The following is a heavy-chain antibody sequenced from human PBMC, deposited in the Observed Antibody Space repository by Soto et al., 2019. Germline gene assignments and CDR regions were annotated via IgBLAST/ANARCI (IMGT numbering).Heavy chain of an antibody. CDR2: IYYSGST. J-gene: IGHJ3*02. Sequence: SETLSRTXTVAGGSVCSGSYYWRWIRQPPGKGLEWIGYIYYSGSTNYNPSLKSRVTISVDTSKNQFSLKLSSVTAADTAVYYCASPIPTYDAFDIWGQGTMVTVSS. CDR1: GGSVCSGSYY. D-gene: IGHD2-2*02. V-gene: IGHV4-61*01. CDR3: ASPIPTYDAFDI.